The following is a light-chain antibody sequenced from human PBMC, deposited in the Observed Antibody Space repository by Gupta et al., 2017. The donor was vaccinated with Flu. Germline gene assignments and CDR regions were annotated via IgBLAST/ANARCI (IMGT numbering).Light chain of an antibody. J-gene: IGLJ1*01. CDR1: SSDVGGHNY. CDR3: SSYAGSNNLGV. Sequence: QSDLTQHPSASGSPGKSVTISCTGTSSDVGGHNYVSWYQQHPGKAPKLMIYEVSKRPSGVPDRFSGSKSGNTASLTVSGLQAEDEADYYCSSYAGSNNLGVFGTGTKVTVL. V-gene: IGLV2-8*01. CDR2: EVS.